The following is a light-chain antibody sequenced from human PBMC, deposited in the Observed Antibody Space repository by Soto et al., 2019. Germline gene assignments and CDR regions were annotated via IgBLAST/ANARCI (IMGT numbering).Light chain of an antibody. Sequence: DVQMTQSPSSLSASVGDRVTITCRASESINSYLNWYQQKPGKAPKLLINAASTLQSGVPTRFTGSGSGTDFTLTSSRLQADDFATYYGQQSYRTPYTFGQGTNLEIK. J-gene: IGKJ2*01. CDR3: QQSYRTPYT. CDR1: ESINSY. V-gene: IGKV1-39*01. CDR2: AAS.